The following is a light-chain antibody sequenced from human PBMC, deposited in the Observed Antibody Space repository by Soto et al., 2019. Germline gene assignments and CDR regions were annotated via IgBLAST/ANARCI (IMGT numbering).Light chain of an antibody. J-gene: IGLJ1*01. CDR3: SSYTSSSTGYV. CDR1: SSDVGGYNY. CDR2: DVS. Sequence: QSALTQPASVSGSPGQSITISCTGTSSDVGGYNYVSWYQQHPGKAPKLMIYDVSNRPSGVSNRFSGSKSGNTASLTISVLQAEDEADYYCSSYTSSSTGYVFGTGTKLTVL. V-gene: IGLV2-14*01.